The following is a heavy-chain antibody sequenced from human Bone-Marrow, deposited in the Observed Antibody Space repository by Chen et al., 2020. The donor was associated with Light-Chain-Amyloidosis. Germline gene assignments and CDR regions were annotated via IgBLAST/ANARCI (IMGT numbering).Heavy chain of an antibody. CDR1: GGSVRSSGYS. J-gene: IGHJ5*02. CDR3: ARLRTQYGEYPSLDL. Sequence: QVQLQESGPRLAKPSQTLSLTCTVSGGSVRSSGYSWSWIRQRPGEGLEWIGYIYDRGGTSYSPSLKSRVSISRDTSRNQFSLNLASVTAADTAVYYCARLRTQYGEYPSLDLWGQGTLVTVAS. CDR2: IYDRGGT. D-gene: IGHD3-10*01. V-gene: IGHV4-31*03.